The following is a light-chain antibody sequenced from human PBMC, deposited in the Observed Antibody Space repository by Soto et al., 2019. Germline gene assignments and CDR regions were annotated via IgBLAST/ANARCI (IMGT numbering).Light chain of an antibody. Sequence: VVSHSPATLSLSPRERATLSCRASQSVSSYLAWYQQKPGQAPRLLIYDASNRATGIPARFSGSGSGTDFTLTISSLEPEDFAVYYCQQRSNWPGTFGQGTKV. CDR2: DAS. V-gene: IGKV3-11*01. CDR3: QQRSNWPGT. J-gene: IGKJ1*01. CDR1: QSVSSY.